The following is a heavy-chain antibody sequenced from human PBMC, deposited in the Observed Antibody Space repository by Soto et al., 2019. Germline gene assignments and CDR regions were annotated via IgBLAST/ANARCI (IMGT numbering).Heavy chain of an antibody. J-gene: IGHJ4*02. V-gene: IGHV3-74*01. CDR1: GFTSSSYW. Sequence: GGSLRLSCAASGFTSSSYWMHWVRQAPGKGLVWVSRINSDGSSTSYADSVKGRFTISRDNSKNTLYLQMNSLRAEDTAVYYCAKDLRYCSSTSCDTHLDYWGQGTLVTVSS. CDR2: INSDGSST. D-gene: IGHD2-2*01. CDR3: AKDLRYCSSTSCDTHLDY.